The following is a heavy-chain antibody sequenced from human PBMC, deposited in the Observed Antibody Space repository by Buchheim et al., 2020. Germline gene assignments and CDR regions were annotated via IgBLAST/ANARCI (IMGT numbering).Heavy chain of an antibody. CDR1: GFTFSSYG. CDR3: ARDLYCSGGSCYYYGMDV. D-gene: IGHD2-15*01. V-gene: IGHV3-33*01. J-gene: IGHJ6*02. Sequence: QVQLVESGGGVVQPGRSLRLSCAASGFTFSSYGMHWVRQAPGKGLEWVAVIWYDGSNKYYADSVKGRFTISRDNSKNTLYLQMNSLRAEDTAVYYCARDLYCSGGSCYYYGMDVWGQGTT. CDR2: IWYDGSNK.